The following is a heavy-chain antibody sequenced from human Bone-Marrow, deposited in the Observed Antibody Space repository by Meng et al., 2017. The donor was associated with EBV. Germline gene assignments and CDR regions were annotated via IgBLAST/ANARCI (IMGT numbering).Heavy chain of an antibody. CDR1: GYAFSGYY. V-gene: IGHV1-2*06. CDR3: ARDLTNDYFDY. J-gene: IGHJ4*02. Sequence: QRGQARSGVKKPGASAKVSSKASGYAFSGYYMHWVRQAPGQGLEWMGRINPNSGGTNYAQKFQGRVTMSRDTSISTAYMELSRLRSDDTALYYCARDLTNDYFDYWGQGTLVTVSS. D-gene: IGHD3-3*01. CDR2: INPNSGGT.